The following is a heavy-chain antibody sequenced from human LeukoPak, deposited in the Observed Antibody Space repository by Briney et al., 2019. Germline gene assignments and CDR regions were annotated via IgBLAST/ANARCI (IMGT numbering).Heavy chain of an antibody. CDR2: ISSSSSTT. CDR3: ARGSVRTSSGWFFDY. J-gene: IGHJ4*02. V-gene: IGHV3-48*04. CDR1: GFTFSSYN. Sequence: PGGSLRLSCAASGFTFSSYNMNWVRQAPGKGLEWVSYISSSSSTTHYADSVKGRFTISRDNAKNSLYLQMNSLRAEDTAVYYCARGSVRTSSGWFFDYWGQGTLITVSS. D-gene: IGHD6-19*01.